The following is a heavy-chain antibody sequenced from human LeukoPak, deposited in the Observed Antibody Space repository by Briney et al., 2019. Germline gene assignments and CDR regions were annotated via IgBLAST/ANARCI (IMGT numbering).Heavy chain of an antibody. CDR3: AKSLNGAPLYYYYMDV. V-gene: IGHV4-59*08. J-gene: IGHJ6*03. Sequence: SETLSLTCTVSGDSLSHHYWTWIRQPPGKGLEWIGYIYGSGSTHYNPSLRSRVTISEDTSKNQFSLKLTSVTAADTAVYYCAKSLNGAPLYYYYMDVWGKGTTVTVSS. CDR1: GDSLSHHY. D-gene: IGHD2-8*01. CDR2: IYGSGST.